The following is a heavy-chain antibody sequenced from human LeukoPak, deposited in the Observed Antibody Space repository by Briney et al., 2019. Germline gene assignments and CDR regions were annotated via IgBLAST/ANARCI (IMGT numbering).Heavy chain of an antibody. CDR1: GGSISSYF. V-gene: IGHV4-59*12. CDR3: ARDYGSGDFDY. J-gene: IGHJ4*02. CDR2: MYYSGSS. Sequence: SETLSLTCTVSGGSISSYFWSWIRQPPGKGLEWIGYMYYSGSSNYKPSLKSRVTISIDTSKSQFSLKLSSVTAADTAVYYCARDYGSGDFDYWGQGTLVTVTS. D-gene: IGHD3-10*01.